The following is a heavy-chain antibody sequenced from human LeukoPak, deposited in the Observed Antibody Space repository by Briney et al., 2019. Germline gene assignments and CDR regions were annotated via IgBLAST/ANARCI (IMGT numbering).Heavy chain of an antibody. V-gene: IGHV3-7*01. CDR1: GFTFSTYW. D-gene: IGHD3-22*01. CDR3: ARDPRITMIVVPVDAFDI. CDR2: IKEDGSEK. J-gene: IGHJ3*02. Sequence: GGSLRLSCAASGFTFSTYWMSWVRQAPGKGLEWVANIKEDGSEKYYVDSVKGRFTISRDNAKNSLYLQMNSLRAEDTAVYYCARDPRITMIVVPVDAFDIWGQGTMVTVSS.